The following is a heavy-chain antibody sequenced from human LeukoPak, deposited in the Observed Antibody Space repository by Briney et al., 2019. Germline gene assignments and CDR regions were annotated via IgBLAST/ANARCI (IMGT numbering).Heavy chain of an antibody. D-gene: IGHD5-18*01. CDR2: INPSGGST. CDR3: ARVTHTELSTWFDP. CDR1: GYTFTRHY. V-gene: IGHV1-46*01. Sequence: ASVKVSCKASGYTFTRHYMHWVRQAPGQGLEWMGIINPSGGSTSYAQKFQGRVTMTRDMSASTVYMELSSLRSEDTAVYYCARVTHTELSTWFDPWGQGTLVTVSS. J-gene: IGHJ5*02.